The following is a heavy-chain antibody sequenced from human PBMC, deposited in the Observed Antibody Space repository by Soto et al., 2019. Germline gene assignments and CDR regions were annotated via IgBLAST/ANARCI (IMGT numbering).Heavy chain of an antibody. CDR1: GFTSSDYT. J-gene: IGHJ6*03. Sequence: GGSLSLSCAASGFTSSDYTMSWIRQAPGKGLEWVSYISSSGSTIYYADSVKGRFTISRDNAKNSLYLQMNSLRAEDTAVYYCASLRSYYYYMDVWGKGTTVTVSS. V-gene: IGHV3-11*01. CDR2: ISSSGSTI. D-gene: IGHD5-12*01. CDR3: ASLRSYYYYMDV.